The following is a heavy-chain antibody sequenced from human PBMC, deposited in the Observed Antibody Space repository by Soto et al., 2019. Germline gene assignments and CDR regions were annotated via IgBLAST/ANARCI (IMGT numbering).Heavy chain of an antibody. V-gene: IGHV3-72*01. Sequence: PGGSLRLSCVASGFTFSDHYMDWVRQAPGKGLEWVGRTRNKVNSYTTEYAASVKGRFTSSRDDSKNSVYLQMNSLKTEDTAVYYCARDMHAGFTHYFDPWGQGTLVTVSS. CDR2: TRNKVNSYTT. D-gene: IGHD1-26*01. CDR1: GFTFSDHY. J-gene: IGHJ5*02. CDR3: ARDMHAGFTHYFDP.